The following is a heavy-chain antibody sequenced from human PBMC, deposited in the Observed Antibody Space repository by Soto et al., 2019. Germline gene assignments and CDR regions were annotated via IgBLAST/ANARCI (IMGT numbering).Heavy chain of an antibody. J-gene: IGHJ4*02. D-gene: IGHD5-12*01. V-gene: IGHV3-23*01. Sequence: EVQLLESGGGLVQPGGSLRLSCAGSGFTFSNYAMSWVRQAPGKGLEWVSVISGSGGSTFYADSVKGRFTISSDNSKKTLHLQMNSLRAEDTAVYYCAKDSGSFGLFDYWGQGTLVGVSS. CDR1: GFTFSNYA. CDR2: ISGSGGST. CDR3: AKDSGSFGLFDY.